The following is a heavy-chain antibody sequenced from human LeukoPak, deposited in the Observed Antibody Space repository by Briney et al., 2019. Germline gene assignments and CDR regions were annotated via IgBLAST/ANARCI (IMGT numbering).Heavy chain of an antibody. CDR2: ISSSSSYT. J-gene: IGHJ4*02. V-gene: IGHV3-21*01. CDR3: ARVGGNYYFDY. CDR1: GFTFSSYS. D-gene: IGHD5-24*01. Sequence: GGSLRLSCAASGFTFSSYSMNWVRQAPGKGLEWVSCISSSSSYTYYADSVKGRFTISRDNAKNSLYLQMNSLRAEDTAVYYCARVGGNYYFDYWGQGTLVTVSS.